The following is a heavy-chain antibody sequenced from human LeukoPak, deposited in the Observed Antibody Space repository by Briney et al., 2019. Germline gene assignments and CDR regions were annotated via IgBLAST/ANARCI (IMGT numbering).Heavy chain of an antibody. CDR2: ISTVSTYN. V-gene: IGHV3-21*01. D-gene: IGHD6-25*01. Sequence: GRSLRLSCAASGFTFTDYSMTWVRQAPGKWLEWVSSISTVSTYNFYSDSGAGRFTISRDNAKNILYLQMSRLSATDTAVSYCARDGSGFYLYYYMDGCGRGSSVTVYS. J-gene: IGHJ6*03. CDR3: ARDGSGFYLYYYMDG. CDR1: GFTFTDYS.